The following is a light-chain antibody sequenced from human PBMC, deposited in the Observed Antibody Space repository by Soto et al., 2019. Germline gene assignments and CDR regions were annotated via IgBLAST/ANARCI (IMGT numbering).Light chain of an antibody. CDR3: LQHNSYPLT. CDR1: QGIRNG. Sequence: DIQMTQSPSSLSASVGDRVTITCRASQGIRNGLGWYQQRPGKAPKRLIYLASSLQSGVPSRFSGSGSGTEFTLTISRLQPEDSATYYCLQHNSYPLTFGPGTKVDIK. CDR2: LAS. V-gene: IGKV1-17*01. J-gene: IGKJ3*01.